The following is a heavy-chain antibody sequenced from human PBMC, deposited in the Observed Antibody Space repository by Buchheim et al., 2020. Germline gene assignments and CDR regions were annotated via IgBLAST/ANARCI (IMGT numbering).Heavy chain of an antibody. D-gene: IGHD3-3*01. Sequence: QVQLVQSGAEVKKPGSSVKVSCKASGGTFSSYAISWVRQAPGQGLEWMGGIIPIFGTANYAQKFQGRVTITADESTSTAYMELSSLRSEDTAVYYCANLDLKYDFWSGYYSVGWFDPWGQGTL. V-gene: IGHV1-69*01. CDR1: GGTFSSYA. CDR2: IIPIFGTA. J-gene: IGHJ5*02. CDR3: ANLDLKYDFWSGYYSVGWFDP.